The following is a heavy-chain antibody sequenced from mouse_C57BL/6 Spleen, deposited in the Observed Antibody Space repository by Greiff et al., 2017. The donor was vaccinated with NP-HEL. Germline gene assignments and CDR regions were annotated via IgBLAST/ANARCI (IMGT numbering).Heavy chain of an antibody. CDR1: GFTFSSYA. J-gene: IGHJ2*01. Sequence: EVQRVESGEGLVKPGGSLKLSCAASGFTFSSYAMSWVRQTPEKRLEWVAYISSGGDYIYYADTVKGRFTISRDNARNTLYLQMSSLKSEDTAMYYCTRDRDYGNYVFDYWGQGTTLTVSS. D-gene: IGHD2-1*01. CDR3: TRDRDYGNYVFDY. V-gene: IGHV5-9-1*02. CDR2: ISSGGDYI.